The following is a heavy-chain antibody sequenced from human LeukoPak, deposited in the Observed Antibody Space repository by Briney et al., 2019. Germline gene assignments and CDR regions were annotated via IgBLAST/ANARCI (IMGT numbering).Heavy chain of an antibody. CDR1: GYTFTSYG. V-gene: IGHV1-18*01. CDR3: ARDVQPRGYGYGSPLDY. Sequence: ASVKVPCKASGYTFTSYGISWVRQAPGQGLEWMGWISAYNGNTNYAQKLQGRVTMTTDTSTSTAYMELRSLRSDDTAVYYCARDVQPRGYGYGSPLDYWGQGTLVTVSS. J-gene: IGHJ4*02. CDR2: ISAYNGNT. D-gene: IGHD5-18*01.